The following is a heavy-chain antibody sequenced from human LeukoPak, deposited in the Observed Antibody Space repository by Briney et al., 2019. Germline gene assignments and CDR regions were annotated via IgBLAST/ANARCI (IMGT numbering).Heavy chain of an antibody. D-gene: IGHD6-13*01. CDR2: ISAYNGNT. CDR3: ARVARYSSSWYGLDY. CDR1: GYTFTSYG. J-gene: IGHJ4*02. Sequence: ASVKVSCKASGYTFTSYGISWVRQAPGQGLEWMGWISAYNGNTNYAQKLQGRVTMTTDTSTSTAYMELRSLRSDDTAVYYCARVARYSSSWYGLDYWGQGTLVTVSS. V-gene: IGHV1-18*01.